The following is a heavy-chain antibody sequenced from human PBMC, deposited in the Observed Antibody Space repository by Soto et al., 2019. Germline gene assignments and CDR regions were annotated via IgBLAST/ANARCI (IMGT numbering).Heavy chain of an antibody. J-gene: IGHJ4*02. CDR3: AKGSNIVATIPDY. D-gene: IGHD5-12*01. Sequence: APGKGLEWVSAISGSGGSTYYADSVKGRFTISRDNSKNTLYLQMNSLRAEDTAVYYCAKGSNIVATIPDYWGQGTLVTVSS. CDR2: ISGSGGST. V-gene: IGHV3-23*01.